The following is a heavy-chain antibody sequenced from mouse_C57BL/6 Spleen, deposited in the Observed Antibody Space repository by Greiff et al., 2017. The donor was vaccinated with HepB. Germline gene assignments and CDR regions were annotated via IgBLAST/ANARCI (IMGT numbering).Heavy chain of an antibody. V-gene: IGHV1-19*01. CDR1: GYTFTDYY. CDR2: INPYNGGT. CDR3: ARGGDYGNYVGWFAY. Sequence: VQLQQSGPVLVKPGASVKMSCKASGYTFTDYYMNWVKQSHGKSLEWIGVINPYNGGTSYNQKFKGKATLTVDKSSSTAYMELNSLTSEDSAVYYCARGGDYGNYVGWFAYWGQGTLVTVSA. D-gene: IGHD2-1*01. J-gene: IGHJ3*01.